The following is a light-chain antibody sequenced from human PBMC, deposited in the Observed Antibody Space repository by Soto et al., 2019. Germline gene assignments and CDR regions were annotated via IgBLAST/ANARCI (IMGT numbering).Light chain of an antibody. V-gene: IGKV1-5*01. CDR2: DAS. J-gene: IGKJ5*01. CDR1: QSISSW. CDR3: QQYNSYPIT. Sequence: DIQITQSPSTLSASVGDRVTITCRASQSISSWLAWYQQKPGKAPKLLIYDASSLESGVPSRFSGSGSGTEFTLTISSLQPDDFATYYCQQYNSYPITFGQGIRL.